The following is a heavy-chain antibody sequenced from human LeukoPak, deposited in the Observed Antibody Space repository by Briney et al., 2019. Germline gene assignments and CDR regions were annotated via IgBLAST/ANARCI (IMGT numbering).Heavy chain of an antibody. J-gene: IGHJ6*03. CDR3: ARDPYSGAYGDTYYYFMDV. CDR1: GFSFSSYN. V-gene: IGHV3-21*01. CDR2: ITTSSSYT. Sequence: GGSLRLSCEASGFSFSSYNMDWVRQTPGKGLEWISSITTSSSYTFYADSVKGRFTISRDNARNSLYLQMNSLTAEDTAVYYCARDPYSGAYGDTYYYFMDVWGKGTTVTVSS. D-gene: IGHD1-26*01.